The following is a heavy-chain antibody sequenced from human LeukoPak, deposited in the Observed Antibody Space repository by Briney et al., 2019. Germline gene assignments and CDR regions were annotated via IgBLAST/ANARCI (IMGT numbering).Heavy chain of an antibody. D-gene: IGHD1-1*01. V-gene: IGHV3-21*01. CDR1: GFTFSTYS. Sequence: GGSLRLSCAASGFTFSTYSTNWVPQAPGKGLKWVSYISGSSSNIYYPDSVKGRFTISRDNAKNSLFLQTNSLRAEDTAVDFCERERPTTTAFEYWGEGTLVTVSS. J-gene: IGHJ4*02. CDR3: ERERPTTTAFEY. CDR2: ISGSSSNI.